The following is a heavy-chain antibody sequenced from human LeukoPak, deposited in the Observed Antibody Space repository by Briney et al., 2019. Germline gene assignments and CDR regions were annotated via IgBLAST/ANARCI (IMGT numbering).Heavy chain of an antibody. V-gene: IGHV4-59*01. CDR1: GGSISSYY. J-gene: IGHJ4*02. D-gene: IGHD1-26*01. Sequence: SETLSLTCTVSGGSISSYYWSWIRHPPGKGRDWMGYIYYSGSTNYNPSLKSRVTISVDTSKKQFSLKLSSVTAAVTAVYYCARTTSSGSYYFDYWGQGTLVTVSS. CDR2: IYYSGST. CDR3: ARTTSSGSYYFDY.